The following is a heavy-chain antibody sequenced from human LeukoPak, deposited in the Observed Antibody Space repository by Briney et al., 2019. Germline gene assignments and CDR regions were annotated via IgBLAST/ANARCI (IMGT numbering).Heavy chain of an antibody. CDR3: ARGEQQLVLFFY. CDR1: GGSISSGGYY. J-gene: IGHJ4*02. CDR2: IYYSGST. V-gene: IGHV4-31*03. D-gene: IGHD6-13*01. Sequence: SETLSLTCTVSGGSISSGGYYWSCIRQHPGKGLEWIGYIYYSGSTYYNPSLNSRVTISVDTSKNQFSLKLSSVTAADTAVYYCARGEQQLVLFFYWGQGTLVTVSS.